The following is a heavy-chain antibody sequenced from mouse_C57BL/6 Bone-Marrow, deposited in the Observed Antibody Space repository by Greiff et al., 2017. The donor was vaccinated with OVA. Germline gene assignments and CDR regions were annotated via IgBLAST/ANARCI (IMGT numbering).Heavy chain of an antibody. CDR2: IDPETGGT. D-gene: IGHD2-4*01. Sequence: VQRVEPGAELVRPGASVTLSCKASGYTFTDYEMHWVKQTPVHGLEWIGAIDPETGGTAYNQKFKGKAILTADKSSSTAYMELRSLTSEDSAVYYCTRDYYDYTIGYWGQGASVSVSS. CDR3: TRDYYDYTIGY. J-gene: IGHJ4*01. V-gene: IGHV1-15*01. CDR1: GYTFTDYE.